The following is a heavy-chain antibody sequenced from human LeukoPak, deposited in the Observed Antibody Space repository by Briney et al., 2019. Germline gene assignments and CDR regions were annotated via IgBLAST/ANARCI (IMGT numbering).Heavy chain of an antibody. D-gene: IGHD2-2*01. CDR1: GFTFSSYS. Sequence: PGGSLRLSCAASGFTFSSYSMNWVRQAPGKGLEWVSSISSSSYIYYADSVKGRFTISRDNAKNSLYLQMNSLRAEDTAVYYCAREGYCSSTSCYFFPNWFDPWGQGTLVTVSS. CDR3: AREGYCSSTSCYFFPNWFDP. V-gene: IGHV3-21*01. J-gene: IGHJ5*02. CDR2: ISSSSYI.